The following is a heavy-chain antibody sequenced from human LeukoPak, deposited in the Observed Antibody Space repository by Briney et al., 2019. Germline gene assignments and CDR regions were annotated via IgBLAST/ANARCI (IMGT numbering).Heavy chain of an antibody. CDR1: GGSISSGRYY. V-gene: IGHV4-61*02. CDR2: IYTSGST. Sequence: SETLSLTCTVSGGSISSGRYYWSWIRHPAGEGLGWIGCIYTSGSTNYYPSRKSRVTISVDMSKNQFSRKLSSLPAAARPGYSCAREEARGNYYGSGYNWFDPWGQGTLVAVSS. D-gene: IGHD3-10*01. CDR3: AREEARGNYYGSGYNWFDP. J-gene: IGHJ5*02.